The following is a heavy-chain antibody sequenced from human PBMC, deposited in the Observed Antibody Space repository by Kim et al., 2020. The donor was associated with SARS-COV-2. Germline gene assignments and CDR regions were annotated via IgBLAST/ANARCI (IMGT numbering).Heavy chain of an antibody. V-gene: IGHV3-11*01. CDR1: GFTFSDYY. CDR3: ARDRSIAARQQGYYGMDV. D-gene: IGHD6-6*01. CDR2: ISSSGSTI. J-gene: IGHJ6*02. Sequence: GGSLRLSCAASGFTFSDYYMSWIRQAPGKGLEWVSYISSSGSTIYYADSVKGRFTISRDNAKNSLYLQMNSLRAEDTAVYYCARDRSIAARQQGYYGMDVWGQGTTVTVSS.